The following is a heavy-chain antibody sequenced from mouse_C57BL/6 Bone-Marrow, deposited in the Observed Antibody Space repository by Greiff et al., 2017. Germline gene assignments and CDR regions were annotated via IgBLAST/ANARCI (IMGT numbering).Heavy chain of an antibody. CDR3: ARSTTVVECFAY. Sequence: EVQLQQSGPELVKPGASVKISCTASGYSFTGYYMNWVKQSPEKSLEWIGEINPSTGGTTYNQKFKAKATLTVDKSSSTAYMQRKILTSEDSAVYYCARSTTVVECFAYWGQGTLVTVSA. J-gene: IGHJ3*01. V-gene: IGHV1-42*01. D-gene: IGHD1-1*01. CDR2: INPSTGGT. CDR1: GYSFTGYY.